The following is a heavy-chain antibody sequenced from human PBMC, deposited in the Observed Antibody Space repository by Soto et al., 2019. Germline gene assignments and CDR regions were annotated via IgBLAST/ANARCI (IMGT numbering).Heavy chain of an antibody. CDR3: ARDRAYYDSSGYFNWFDP. D-gene: IGHD3-22*01. J-gene: IGHJ5*02. CDR1: GGSVSSGSYY. Sequence: QVQLQESGPGLVKPSETLSLTCTVSGGSVSSGSYYWSWIRQPPGMGLEWIGYIYYSGSTNYNPSLKSRVTISVDTSKNQFSLKLSSVTAADTAVYYCARDRAYYDSSGYFNWFDPWGQGTLVTVSS. CDR2: IYYSGST. V-gene: IGHV4-61*01.